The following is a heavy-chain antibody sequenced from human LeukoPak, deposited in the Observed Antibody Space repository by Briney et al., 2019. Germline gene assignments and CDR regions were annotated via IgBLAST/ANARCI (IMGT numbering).Heavy chain of an antibody. J-gene: IGHJ4*02. CDR1: GFTFSTYC. CDR2: MKQDGSET. CDR3: ARDRRDGYNVLDY. Sequence: PAGSLRLSCTASGFTFSTYCMTWVRQAPEQGLEWVANMKQDGSETYYVDSVKGRFTISRDNAKNSLYLQMNSLRAEDTAMYYCARDRRDGYNVLDYWGQGTLVTVSS. V-gene: IGHV3-7*01. D-gene: IGHD5-24*01.